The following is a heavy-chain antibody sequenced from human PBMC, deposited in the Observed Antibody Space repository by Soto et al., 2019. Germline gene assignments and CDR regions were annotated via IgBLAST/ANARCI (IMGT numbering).Heavy chain of an antibody. J-gene: IGHJ6*02. CDR2: ISYDGSNK. CDR3: ARDGGRGGSYPEGYYGMDV. D-gene: IGHD1-26*01. CDR1: GFTFSSYA. Sequence: PGGSLRLSCAASGFTFSSYAMHWVLQAPCKGLEWVAVISYDGSNKYYADSVKGRFTISRDNSKNTLYLQMNSLRAEDTAVYYCARDGGRGGSYPEGYYGMDVWGQGTTVTVSS. V-gene: IGHV3-30-3*01.